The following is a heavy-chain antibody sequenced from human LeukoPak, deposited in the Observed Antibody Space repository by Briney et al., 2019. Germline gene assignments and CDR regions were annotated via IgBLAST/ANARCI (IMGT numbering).Heavy chain of an antibody. D-gene: IGHD6-19*01. CDR1: GGSFSGYY. Sequence: PSETLSLTCAVYGGSFSGYYWSWIRQPPGKGLEWIGEINHSGSTNYNPSLKSRVTISVDTSKNQFSLKLSSVTAADTAVYYCVFTVAGTIDYWGQGTLVTVSS. CDR2: INHSGST. V-gene: IGHV4-34*01. J-gene: IGHJ4*02. CDR3: VFTVAGTIDY.